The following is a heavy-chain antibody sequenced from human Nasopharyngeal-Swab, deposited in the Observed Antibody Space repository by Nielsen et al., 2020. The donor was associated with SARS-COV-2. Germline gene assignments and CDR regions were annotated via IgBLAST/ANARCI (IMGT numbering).Heavy chain of an antibody. J-gene: IGHJ4*02. V-gene: IGHV3-11*01. D-gene: IGHD1-26*01. CDR1: GFTFSDYY. CDR3: AKTRTSGTSFFDY. Sequence: GESLKISCAASGFTFSDYYMSWIRQPPGKGLEWVSYISSSGSTIYYADSVKGRFSISRDNSKNTLYLQMSSLRAEDTAIYYCAKTRTSGTSFFDYWGQGTLVTVSS. CDR2: ISSSGSTI.